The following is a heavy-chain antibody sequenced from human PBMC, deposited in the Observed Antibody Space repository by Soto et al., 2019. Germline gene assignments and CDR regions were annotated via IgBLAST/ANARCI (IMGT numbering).Heavy chain of an antibody. V-gene: IGHV1-69*06. CDR2: IIPIFGTA. J-gene: IGHJ5*02. CDR3: ARGLLRPNWFDP. D-gene: IGHD2-15*01. CDR1: GGTFSSYA. Sequence: SVKVSCKASGGTFSSYAISWVRQAPGQGLEWMGGIIPIFGTANYAQKFQGRVTITADKSTSTAYMELSSLRSEDTAVYYCARGLLRPNWFDPWGQGTLVTVSS.